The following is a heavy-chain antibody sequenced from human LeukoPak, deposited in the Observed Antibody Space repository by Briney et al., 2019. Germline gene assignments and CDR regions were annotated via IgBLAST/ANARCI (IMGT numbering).Heavy chain of an antibody. D-gene: IGHD2-15*01. CDR1: GGSISSGSYY. J-gene: IGHJ4*02. CDR2: IYTSGST. V-gene: IGHV4-61*02. Sequence: PSETLSLTCTVSGGSISSGSYYWSWIRQPAGKGLEWIGRIYTSGSTNYNPSPKSRVTISVDTSKNQFSLKLSSVTAADTAVYYCARPRVNCSGGSCFYYFDYWGQGTLVTVSS. CDR3: ARPRVNCSGGSCFYYFDY.